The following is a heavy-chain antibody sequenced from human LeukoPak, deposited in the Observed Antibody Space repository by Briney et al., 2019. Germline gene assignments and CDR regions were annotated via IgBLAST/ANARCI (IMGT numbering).Heavy chain of an antibody. CDR2: IYDSGST. V-gene: IGHV4-39*01. Sequence: PSETLSLTCTVSGGSISSTNHYWGWIRQPPGKGLEWIGSIYDSGSTYYSPSLKSRVTISVDTSKNQFSLKLNSVTAADTAVYYCTRQVLHTAMDYWGQGTLVTVSS. CDR1: GGSISSTNHY. CDR3: TRQVLHTAMDY. J-gene: IGHJ4*02. D-gene: IGHD5-18*01.